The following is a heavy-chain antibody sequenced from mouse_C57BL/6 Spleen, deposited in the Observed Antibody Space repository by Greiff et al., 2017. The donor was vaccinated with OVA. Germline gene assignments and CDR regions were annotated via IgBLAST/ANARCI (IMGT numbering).Heavy chain of an antibody. V-gene: IGHV3-6*01. CDR1: GYSITSGYY. CDR3: ARKSYYFDY. J-gene: IGHJ2*01. Sequence: EVQLQESGPGLVKPSQSLSLTCSVTGYSITSGYYWNWIRQFPGNKLEWMGYISYDGSNNYNPSLQNPISITRDTSKNQFFLKLNSVTTEDTATYYCARKSYYFDYWGQGTTLTVSS. CDR2: ISYDGSN.